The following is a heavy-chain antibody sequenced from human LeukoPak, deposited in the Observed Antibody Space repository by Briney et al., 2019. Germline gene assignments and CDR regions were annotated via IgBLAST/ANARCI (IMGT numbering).Heavy chain of an antibody. D-gene: IGHD3-10*01. V-gene: IGHV1-8*01. Sequence: GASVKVSCKASGYTFTSYDINWVRQATEQGLEWMGWMNPNSGNTGYAQKFQGRVTMTRNTSISTAYMELSSLRSEDTAVYYCARGHYYGSGAHDAFDIWGQGTMVTVSS. CDR2: MNPNSGNT. CDR1: GYTFTSYD. J-gene: IGHJ3*02. CDR3: ARGHYYGSGAHDAFDI.